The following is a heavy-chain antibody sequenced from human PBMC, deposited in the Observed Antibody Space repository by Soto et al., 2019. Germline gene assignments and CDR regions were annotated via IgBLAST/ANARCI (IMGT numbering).Heavy chain of an antibody. D-gene: IGHD3-10*01. CDR2: ITSSSSHI. J-gene: IGHJ6*02. CDR3: VRERGLSSFYRMDV. V-gene: IGHV3-21*01. Sequence: PGGSLRLSCAASGFTLTSYTMNWVRQASGKGLEWVSSITSSSSHIYYADSVRGRFTISRDNAGNSLYLQMNSLRAEDSAVYYCVRERGLSSFYRMDVWGQGTTVTVSS. CDR1: GFTLTSYT.